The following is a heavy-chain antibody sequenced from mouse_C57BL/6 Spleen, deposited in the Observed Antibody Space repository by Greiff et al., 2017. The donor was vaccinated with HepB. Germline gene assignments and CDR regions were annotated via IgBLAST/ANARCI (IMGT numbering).Heavy chain of an antibody. J-gene: IGHJ2*01. V-gene: IGHV1-55*01. CDR3: ASGGYYCNYRGDY. CDR1: GYTFTSYW. Sequence: QVHVKQPGAELVKPGASVKMSCKASGYTFTSYWITWVKQRPGQGLEWIGDIYPGSGSTNYNEKFKSKATLTVDTSSSTAYMQLSSLTSEDSAVYYCASGGYYCNYRGDYWGQGTTLTVSS. D-gene: IGHD2-1*01. CDR2: IYPGSGST.